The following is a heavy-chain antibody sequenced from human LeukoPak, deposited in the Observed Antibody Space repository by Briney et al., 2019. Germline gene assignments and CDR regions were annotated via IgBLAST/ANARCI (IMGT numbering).Heavy chain of an antibody. V-gene: IGHV3-23*01. D-gene: IGHD2-2*02. CDR3: AKDGYCSSTSCYKVDY. J-gene: IGHJ4*02. Sequence: GGSLSLSCAASGFTFSSYAMSWVRQAPGKGLEWVSAISGSSGSTYYADSVKGRFTISRSNSKNTLYLQMNSLRAEDTAVYYCAKDGYCSSTSCYKVDYWGQGTLVTVSS. CDR1: GFTFSSYA. CDR2: ISGSSGST.